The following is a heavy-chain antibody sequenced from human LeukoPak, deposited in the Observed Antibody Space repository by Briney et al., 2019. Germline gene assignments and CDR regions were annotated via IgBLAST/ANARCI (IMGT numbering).Heavy chain of an antibody. CDR3: ARDQVGLNWFDP. J-gene: IGHJ5*02. V-gene: IGHV3-21*01. CDR1: GFTFSSYS. D-gene: IGHD1-26*01. Sequence: PGGSLRLSCAASGFTFSSYSMNWVRQAPGKGLEWVSSISSSSYIYYADSVKGRFTISRDNAKNSLYLQMHSLRAEDTAVYYCARDQVGLNWFDPWGQGTLVTVSS. CDR2: ISSSSYI.